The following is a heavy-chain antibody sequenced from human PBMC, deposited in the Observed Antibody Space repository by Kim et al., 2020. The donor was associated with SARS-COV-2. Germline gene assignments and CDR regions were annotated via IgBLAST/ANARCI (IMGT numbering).Heavy chain of an antibody. CDR3: ARDRGGSGSYYNPSYYYGMDV. V-gene: IGHV3-53*01. Sequence: GGSLRLSCAASGFTVSSNYMSWVRQAPGKGLEWVSVIYSGGSTYYADSVKGRFTISRDNSKNTLYLQMNSLRAEDTAVYYCARDRGGSGSYYNPSYYYGMDVWGQGTTVTVSS. CDR1: GFTVSSNY. J-gene: IGHJ6*02. D-gene: IGHD3-10*01. CDR2: IYSGGST.